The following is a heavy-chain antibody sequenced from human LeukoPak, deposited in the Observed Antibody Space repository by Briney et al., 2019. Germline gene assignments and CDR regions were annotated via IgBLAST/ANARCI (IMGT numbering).Heavy chain of an antibody. CDR2: IYYSGST. CDR3: ARDSSEWYFDL. Sequence: PSETLSLTCTVSGVSINSGNYYWNWIRQRPGKGLEWIGYIYYSGSTSFNPSLKSRSTISVDTSKNQFSLKLSSVTAADTAMYYCARDSSEWYFDLWGRGTLVTVSS. CDR1: GVSINSGNYY. V-gene: IGHV4-31*03. J-gene: IGHJ2*01.